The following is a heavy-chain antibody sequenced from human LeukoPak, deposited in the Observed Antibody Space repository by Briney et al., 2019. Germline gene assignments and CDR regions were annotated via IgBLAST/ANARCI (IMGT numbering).Heavy chain of an antibody. J-gene: IGHJ4*02. CDR1: GGSITRSDYY. V-gene: IGHV4-39*01. Sequence: PSETLSLTCTVSGGSITRSDYYWGWLRQPPGKGPEWIGSMYYGEKTYYNPSHKSRVTISVDTSRNQFSLRLNSVTAADTAVYYCAGLVATMTSVPHWGQGTLVTVSS. D-gene: IGHD5-24*01. CDR2: MYYGEKT. CDR3: AGLVATMTSVPH.